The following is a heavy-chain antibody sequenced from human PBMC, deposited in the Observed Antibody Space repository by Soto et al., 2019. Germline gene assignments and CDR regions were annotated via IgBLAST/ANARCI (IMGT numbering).Heavy chain of an antibody. Sequence: EVQLLEYGGGLVQPGGSLRLSCAASGFTFSSSAMSWVRQAPGKGLEWVSVITNNGDTTYYADSVKGRFTISRDTSTNTVYLQMNSLRAEDTAIYYCAKLTTNWGQGTLVTVSS. V-gene: IGHV3-23*01. CDR3: AKLTTN. CDR1: GFTFSSSA. D-gene: IGHD1-1*01. J-gene: IGHJ4*02. CDR2: ITNNGDTT.